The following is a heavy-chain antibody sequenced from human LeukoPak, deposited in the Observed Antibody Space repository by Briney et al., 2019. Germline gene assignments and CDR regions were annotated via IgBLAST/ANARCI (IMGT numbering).Heavy chain of an antibody. Sequence: GRSLRLSCAASGFTFSSYAMHWVRQAPGKGLEWVAVISYDGSNKYYADSVKGRFTISRDNSKNTLYLQMNSLRSEDTAVYYCARGLRGITFDWGQGTLVTVSS. J-gene: IGHJ4*02. CDR3: ARGLRGITFD. D-gene: IGHD3-16*01. CDR2: ISYDGSNK. V-gene: IGHV3-30*04. CDR1: GFTFSSYA.